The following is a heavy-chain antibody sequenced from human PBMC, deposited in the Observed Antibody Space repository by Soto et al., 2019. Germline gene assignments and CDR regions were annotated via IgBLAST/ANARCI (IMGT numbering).Heavy chain of an antibody. V-gene: IGHV4-30-4*01. J-gene: IGHJ6*02. CDR2: IYYSAST. CDR1: IDSTSSGDYY. Sequence: TQSPLCPTSIDSTSSGDYYGSCIREPPGKGLEWIGYIYYSASTYYNPSLKSRVTISVDTSKNQFSLKLSSVTAADTAVYYCARATYTYYYYGMDVWGQGTTVTVSS. CDR3: ARATYTYYYYGMDV. D-gene: IGHD4-4*01.